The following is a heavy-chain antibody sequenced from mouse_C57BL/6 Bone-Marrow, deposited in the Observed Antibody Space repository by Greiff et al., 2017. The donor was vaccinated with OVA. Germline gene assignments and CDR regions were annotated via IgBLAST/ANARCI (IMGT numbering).Heavy chain of an antibody. CDR2: IDPEAGET. D-gene: IGHD2-3*01. CDR1: GFNIKDYY. J-gene: IGHJ4*01. V-gene: IGHV14-2*01. Sequence: VQLQQSGAELVKPGASVKLSCTASGFNIKDYYMHWVKQRTEQGLEWIGRIDPEAGETKYAPKLQGKATITADTSSNTAYLQRSSLTSEDTAVYYCARKEGWSYAMDYWGQGTSVTVAS. CDR3: ARKEGWSYAMDY.